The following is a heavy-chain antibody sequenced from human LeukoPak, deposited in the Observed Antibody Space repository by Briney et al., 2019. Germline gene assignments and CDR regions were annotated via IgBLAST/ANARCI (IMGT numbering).Heavy chain of an antibody. V-gene: IGHV4-39*07. J-gene: IGHJ4*02. CDR1: GGSISSSSYY. Sequence: SETLSLTCTVSGGSISSSSYYWGWIRQPPGKGLEWIGSIYYSGSTYYNPSLKSRVTISVDTSKNQFSLKLSSVTAADTAVYHCARDHYMYCGSGSRYYFDYWGQGTLVTVSS. CDR2: IYYSGST. CDR3: ARDHYMYCGSGSRYYFDY. D-gene: IGHD3-10*01.